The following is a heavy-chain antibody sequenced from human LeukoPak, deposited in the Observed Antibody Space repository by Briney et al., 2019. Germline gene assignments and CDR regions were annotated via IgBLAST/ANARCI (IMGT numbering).Heavy chain of an antibody. D-gene: IGHD5-12*01. Sequence: KPSETLSLTCTVSGGSISSGSYYWSWIRQPAGKGLEWIGRIYTSGSTNYNPSLKSRVTISVDTSKNQFSLKLSSVTAADTAVYYCARVSGYDWESSYDYWGQGTLVTVSS. J-gene: IGHJ4*02. CDR1: GGSISSGSYY. CDR3: ARVSGYDWESSYDY. V-gene: IGHV4-61*02. CDR2: IYTSGST.